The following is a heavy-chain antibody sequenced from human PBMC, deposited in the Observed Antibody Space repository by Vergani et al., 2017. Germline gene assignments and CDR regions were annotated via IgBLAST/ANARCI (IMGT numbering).Heavy chain of an antibody. V-gene: IGHV3-21*01. CDR1: GFTFSSYS. D-gene: IGHD1-14*01. J-gene: IGHJ5*02. CDR2: ISSSSSYI. CDR3: ARPPSRVPDSSNWFDP. Sequence: EVQLVESGGGLVKPGGSLRLSCAASGFTFSSYSMNWVRQAPGKGLEWVSSISSSSSYIYYADSVKGRFTISRDNAKNSLYLQMNSLRAEDTAVYYCARPPSRVPDSSNWFDPWGQGTLVTVSS.